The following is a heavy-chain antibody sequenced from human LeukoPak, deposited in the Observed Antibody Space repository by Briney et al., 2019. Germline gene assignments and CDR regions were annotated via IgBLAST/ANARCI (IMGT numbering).Heavy chain of an antibody. CDR1: GGSISSYY. J-gene: IGHJ3*02. CDR2: IYCSGCT. D-gene: IGHD6-13*01. CDR3: ARQNGHSGLFDI. V-gene: IGHV4-59*08. Sequence: PSETLSLTCTVSGGSISSYYWSWIRQPPGKGLEWIGYIYCSGCTNYNPSLKSRVTISVDTSKNQFSLKLSSVTAADTAVYYCARQNGHSGLFDIWGQGTMVTVSS.